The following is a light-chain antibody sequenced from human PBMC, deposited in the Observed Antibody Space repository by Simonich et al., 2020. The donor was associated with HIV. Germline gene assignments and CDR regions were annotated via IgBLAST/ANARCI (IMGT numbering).Light chain of an antibody. CDR1: HSIGSS. Sequence: EIVLPQSPDFQSVTPKEKVTITCRTSHSIGSSLHRYQQKPGQSPKLLIKYASQSISGVPSRFTGSGSGTDFTLTINSLEAEDATTYYCHQSSSLPFTFGPGTKVDIK. V-gene: IGKV6-21*02. CDR3: HQSSSLPFT. J-gene: IGKJ3*01. CDR2: YAS.